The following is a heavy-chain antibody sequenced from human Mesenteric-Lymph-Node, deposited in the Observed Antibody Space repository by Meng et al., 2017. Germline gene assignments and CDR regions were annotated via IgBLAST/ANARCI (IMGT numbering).Heavy chain of an antibody. D-gene: IGHD3-10*01. J-gene: IGHJ4*02. V-gene: IGHV3-23*01. CDR1: GFTFSSYA. CDR3: AKDSGSFDY. Sequence: GESLKISCAASGFTFSSYAMSWVRQAPGKGLEWVSGISASGGSTNYADSVKGRFTISRDNSKNTLFLQMNSLRVEDTAVYYCAKDSGSFDYWGQGTLVTVSS. CDR2: ISASGGST.